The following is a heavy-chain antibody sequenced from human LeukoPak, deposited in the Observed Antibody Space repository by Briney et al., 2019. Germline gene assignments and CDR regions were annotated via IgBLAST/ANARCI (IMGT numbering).Heavy chain of an antibody. CDR1: GGSFSGYY. V-gene: IGHV4-34*01. J-gene: IGHJ4*02. CDR2: INHSGST. Sequence: SETLSLTCAVYGGSFSGYYWSWIRQPPGKGLEWIGEINHSGSTNYNPSLKSRVTISVDTSKNQFSLKLSSVTAADTAVYYCARDTAGVDSSGWYGYWGQGTLVTVSS. CDR3: ARDTAGVDSSGWYGY. D-gene: IGHD6-19*01.